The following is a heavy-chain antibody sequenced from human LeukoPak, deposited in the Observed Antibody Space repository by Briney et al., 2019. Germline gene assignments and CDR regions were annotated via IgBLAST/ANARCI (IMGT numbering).Heavy chain of an antibody. Sequence: PGGSLRLSCAASGFTFSSYGMHWVRQAPGKGLEWVAFIRSDGSNKYYADSVKGRFTISRDNSKLYLQMNSLRAEDTAVYYCARDPLLGSGSYMGSFDYWGQGTLVTVSS. CDR1: GFTFSSYG. D-gene: IGHD3-10*01. V-gene: IGHV3-30*02. J-gene: IGHJ4*02. CDR2: IRSDGSNK. CDR3: ARDPLLGSGSYMGSFDY.